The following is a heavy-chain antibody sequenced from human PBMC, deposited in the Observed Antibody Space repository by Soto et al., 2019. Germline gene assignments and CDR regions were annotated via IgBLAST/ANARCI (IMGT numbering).Heavy chain of an antibody. CDR3: ARSTPPAPFDY. CDR2: IKQDGSEK. Sequence: GGPLRLSCAASGFTFSSYWMSWVRQAPGKGLEWVANIKQDGSEKYYVDSVKGRFTISRDNAKNSLYLQMNSLRAEDTAVYYCARSTPPAPFDYWGQGTLVTVSS. V-gene: IGHV3-7*01. J-gene: IGHJ4*02. CDR1: GFTFSSYW.